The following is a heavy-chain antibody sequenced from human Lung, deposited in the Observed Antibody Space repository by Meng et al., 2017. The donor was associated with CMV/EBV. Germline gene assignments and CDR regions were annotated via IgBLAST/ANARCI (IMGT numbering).Heavy chain of an antibody. D-gene: IGHD3-22*01. Sequence: ASXXVSXKASGYTFGNYDINWVRQATGQGLEWMAWLNPKSGNTGYAQRFQGRMNMTVDTSINTVYMDLSGLRSEDTAIYYCARGYCDMYSCYCLGFWGPGXLVTVSS. CDR3: ARGYCDMYSCYCLGF. J-gene: IGHJ4*01. CDR1: GYTFGNYD. V-gene: IGHV1-8*01. CDR2: LNPKSGNT.